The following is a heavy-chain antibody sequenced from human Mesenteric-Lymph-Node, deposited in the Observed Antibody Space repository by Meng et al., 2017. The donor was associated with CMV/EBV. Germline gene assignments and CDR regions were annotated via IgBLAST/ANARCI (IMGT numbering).Heavy chain of an antibody. CDR3: ARGLYLTGTRAPLDS. Sequence: GESLKISCLVSGFTVSNTYMTWVRRAPGKGLDWVTLMYGGGDTDYADSVKGRFAISRDNAKNSLSLQMNSLRADDTAVYYCARGLYLTGTRAPLDSWGQGSLVTVSS. CDR2: MYGGGDT. CDR1: GFTVSNTY. D-gene: IGHD1-7*01. V-gene: IGHV3-66*01. J-gene: IGHJ4*02.